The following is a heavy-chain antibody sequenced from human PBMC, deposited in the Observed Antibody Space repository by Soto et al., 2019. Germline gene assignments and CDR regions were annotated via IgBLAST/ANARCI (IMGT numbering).Heavy chain of an antibody. V-gene: IGHV4-30-4*01. CDR1: GGSISSGDYY. Sequence: SETLSLTCTVSGGSISSGDYYWSWIRQPPGKGLEWIGYIYYSGSTYYNPSLKSRVTISVDTSKNQFSLKLSSVTAADTAVYYCARVSVVSPYYYYYGMDVWAQGTTVPVSS. CDR2: IYYSGST. J-gene: IGHJ6*02. CDR3: ARVSVVSPYYYYYGMDV.